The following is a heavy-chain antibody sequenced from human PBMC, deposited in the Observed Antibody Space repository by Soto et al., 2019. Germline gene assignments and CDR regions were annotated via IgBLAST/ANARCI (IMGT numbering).Heavy chain of an antibody. Sequence: QLQLQQSGPGLVKPSETLSLTCIVSGGSISSSSYYWAWIRQSPGKGLEWIGSIYHSGSSYYNPSLKSRGTISVDTSKNQFSLKLASVTAADTAVYYCARVLSGSHVDYWGQGTLVTVSS. CDR2: IYHSGSS. J-gene: IGHJ4*02. CDR3: ARVLSGSHVDY. CDR1: GGSISSSSYY. D-gene: IGHD1-26*01. V-gene: IGHV4-39*01.